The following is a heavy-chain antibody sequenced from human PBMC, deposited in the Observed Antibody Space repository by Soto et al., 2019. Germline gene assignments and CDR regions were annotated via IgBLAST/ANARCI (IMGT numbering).Heavy chain of an antibody. Sequence: GASVKVSCKASEYTFTNYAIHWVRQAPGQRLEWMGRINAGNGNTKYSQKFQDRILITRDTSARTVYMELSSLRSEDTSVYYCTGNLRPGYGDYFDYWGQGTLVTVSS. V-gene: IGHV1-3*01. CDR1: EYTFTNYA. CDR3: TGNLRPGYGDYFDY. J-gene: IGHJ4*02. D-gene: IGHD1-1*01. CDR2: INAGNGNT.